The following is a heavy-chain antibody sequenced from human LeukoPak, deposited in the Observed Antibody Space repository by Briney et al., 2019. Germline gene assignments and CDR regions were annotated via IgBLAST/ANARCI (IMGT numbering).Heavy chain of an antibody. J-gene: IGHJ4*02. CDR1: GGSVSSGNYF. D-gene: IGHD3-22*01. CDR3: ARENPSGYYNRPIDY. V-gene: IGHV4-61*01. Sequence: SETLSLTCTVSGGSVSSGNYFWSWIRQPPGQGLEWIGYIYYSGSTKYNPSLKSRVTISVDTSKNQFSLKLSSVTAADTAIYYCARENPSGYYNRPIDYWGQGTLVTVSS. CDR2: IYYSGST.